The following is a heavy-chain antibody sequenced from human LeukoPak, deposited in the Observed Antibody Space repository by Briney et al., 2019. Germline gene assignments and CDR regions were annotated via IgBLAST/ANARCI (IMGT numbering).Heavy chain of an antibody. CDR2: ICNSGTT. CDR1: GGSISGYC. Sequence: SASLSLTWSVSGGSISGYCCTWIRHPPGKGLEWIGYICNSGTTNYSPSHKSRVTISLDTSNRQFSLTLSSVTAADTAVYFCARGTFWSGSTLYYGRDVWGQGTTVTVSS. V-gene: IGHV4-4*08. J-gene: IGHJ6*02. D-gene: IGHD3-3*01. CDR3: ARGTFWSGSTLYYGRDV.